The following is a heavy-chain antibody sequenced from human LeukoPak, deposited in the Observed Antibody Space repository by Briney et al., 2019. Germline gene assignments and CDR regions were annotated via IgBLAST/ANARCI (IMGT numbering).Heavy chain of an antibody. J-gene: IGHJ4*02. CDR2: ISYDGSNK. Sequence: PGGSLRLSCAASGFTFSSYGMHWVRQAPGKGLEWVAVISYDGSNKYYADSVKGRFTISRDNSKNTLYLQMNSLRAEDTAVYYCAKTADILTGYYDYWGQGTLVTVSS. D-gene: IGHD3-9*01. V-gene: IGHV3-30*18. CDR3: AKTADILTGYYDY. CDR1: GFTFSSYG.